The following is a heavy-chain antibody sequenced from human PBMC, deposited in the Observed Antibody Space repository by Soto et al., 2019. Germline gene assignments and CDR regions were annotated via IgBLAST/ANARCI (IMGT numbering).Heavy chain of an antibody. Sequence: GASVKVSCKASGDVFRSYGINWVRQAPGQGLEWMGGIIPISGTTNYAQKFQGRVAITADESTDTVYMELSRLRSEDTAVYFCARVRCFNGLCHTADYGMDVWGQGTTVT. D-gene: IGHD2-8*01. J-gene: IGHJ6*02. V-gene: IGHV1-69*13. CDR2: IIPISGTT. CDR1: GDVFRSYG. CDR3: ARVRCFNGLCHTADYGMDV.